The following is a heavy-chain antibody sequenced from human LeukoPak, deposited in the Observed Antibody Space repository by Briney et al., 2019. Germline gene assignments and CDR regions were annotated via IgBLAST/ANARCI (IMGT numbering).Heavy chain of an antibody. V-gene: IGHV3-23*01. D-gene: IGHD2-2*01. CDR3: AKEAQGCSITSCYFDS. CDR2: ISANGGDT. Sequence: PGGSLRLSCAASGFTLSNFTMGWVRQAPGKGLQWVSLISANGGDTYYADSVKGRFTISTDNSKNTLFLQMNSLRAEDTAVYYCAKEAQGCSITSCYFDSWGQGTLVTVSS. CDR1: GFTLSNFT. J-gene: IGHJ4*02.